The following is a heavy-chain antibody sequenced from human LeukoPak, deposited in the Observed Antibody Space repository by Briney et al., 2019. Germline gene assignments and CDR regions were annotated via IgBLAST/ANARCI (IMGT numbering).Heavy chain of an antibody. Sequence: GGSLRLSCAASGFTFSNYAMSWVRQAPGKGLEWVSAISGGGGSTYYADSAKGRFTISRDNSKNTLYLQMNSLRPEDTAEYYCPHSLYTSSWSGDYWGQGTLVTVSS. CDR2: ISGGGGST. CDR1: GFTFSNYA. V-gene: IGHV3-23*01. CDR3: PHSLYTSSWSGDY. J-gene: IGHJ4*02. D-gene: IGHD6-13*01.